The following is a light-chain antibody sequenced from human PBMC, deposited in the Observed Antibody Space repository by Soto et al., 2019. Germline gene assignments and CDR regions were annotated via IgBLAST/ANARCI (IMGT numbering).Light chain of an antibody. Sequence: QSALTQPASVSGSPGQSITISCTGTSSDVGGYNYVSWYQQHPGKAPKLMIYEVSNRPSGVSNRFSGSKSGNTASLTISGLQTGEEADSYCGSFTSTLTRVFGGGTNVTVL. CDR3: GSFTSTLTRV. CDR2: EVS. V-gene: IGLV2-14*01. J-gene: IGLJ3*02. CDR1: SSDVGGYNY.